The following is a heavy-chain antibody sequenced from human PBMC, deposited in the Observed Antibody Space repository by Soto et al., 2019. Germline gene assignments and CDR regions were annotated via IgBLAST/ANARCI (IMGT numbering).Heavy chain of an antibody. Sequence: QVQLVQSGAEVKKPGSSVKVSCKASGGTFSSYAISWVRQAPGQGLEWMGGIIPIFGTANYAQKFQGRFTITADESTSTAYMELSSLRSEDTAVYYCARGLGYCSGGSCYWDYFDYWGQGTLVTVSS. V-gene: IGHV1-69*01. J-gene: IGHJ4*02. CDR1: GGTFSSYA. CDR2: IIPIFGTA. D-gene: IGHD2-15*01. CDR3: ARGLGYCSGGSCYWDYFDY.